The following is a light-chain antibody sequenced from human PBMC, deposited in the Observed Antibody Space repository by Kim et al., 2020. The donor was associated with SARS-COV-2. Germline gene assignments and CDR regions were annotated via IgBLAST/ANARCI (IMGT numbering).Light chain of an antibody. CDR1: QGISSY. J-gene: IGKJ1*01. Sequence: IRITQSPSSLSASTGDRVTITCRASQGISSYLAWYQQKPGKAPKLLIYAASTLQSGVPSRFSGSGSGTDFTLTISCLQSEDFATYYCQQYYSYPWTFGQGTKVEIK. CDR3: QQYYSYPWT. CDR2: AAS. V-gene: IGKV1-8*01.